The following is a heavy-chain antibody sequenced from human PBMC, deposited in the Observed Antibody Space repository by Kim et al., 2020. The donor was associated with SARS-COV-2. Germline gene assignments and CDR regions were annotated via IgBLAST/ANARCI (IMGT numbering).Heavy chain of an antibody. CDR1: GGSISSSSYY. CDR3: AREGMTTVVGYY. J-gene: IGHJ4*02. Sequence: SETLSLTCTVSGGSISSSSYYWGWIRQPPGKGLEWIGSIYYSGSTYYNPSLKSRVTISVDTSKNQFSLKLSSVTAADTAVYYCAREGMTTVVGYYWGQGTLVTVSS. CDR2: IYYSGST. D-gene: IGHD4-17*01. V-gene: IGHV4-39*07.